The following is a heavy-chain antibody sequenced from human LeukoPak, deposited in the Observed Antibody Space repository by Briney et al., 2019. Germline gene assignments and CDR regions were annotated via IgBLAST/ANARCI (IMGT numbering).Heavy chain of an antibody. CDR3: AREFAGSSEDYYGMDV. D-gene: IGHD6-19*01. CDR1: GGTFSSYA. Sequence: SVKVSCKASGGTFSSYAISWVRQAPGQGLEWMGGIIPIFGTANYAQKFQGRVTITADESTSTAYMELSSLRSEDTAVYYCAREFAGSSEDYYGMDVWGQGTTVTVSS. CDR2: IIPIFGTA. J-gene: IGHJ6*02. V-gene: IGHV1-69*13.